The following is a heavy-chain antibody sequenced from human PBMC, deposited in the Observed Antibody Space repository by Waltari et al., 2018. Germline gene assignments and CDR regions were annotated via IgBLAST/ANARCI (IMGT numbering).Heavy chain of an antibody. Sequence: EVQLVESGGGLVQPGRSLRLSCAASGFNFGDHVMHWVRQAPGKCLEWVSGISWNNDNIAYADSVRGRFTISRDNAKNSLYLQMNSLRTEDTALYYCAKDMGAARHYNFEDWGQGTLVTVSS. CDR1: GFNFGDHV. CDR2: ISWNNDNI. J-gene: IGHJ4*02. CDR3: AKDMGAARHYNFED. D-gene: IGHD6-6*01. V-gene: IGHV3-9*01.